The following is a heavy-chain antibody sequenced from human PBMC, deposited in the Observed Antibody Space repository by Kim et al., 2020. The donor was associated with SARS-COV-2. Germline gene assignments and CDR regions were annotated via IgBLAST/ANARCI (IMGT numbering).Heavy chain of an antibody. CDR2: INAGNGNT. V-gene: IGHV1-3*01. Sequence: ASVKVSCKASGYTFTSYAMHWVRQAPGQRLEWMGWINAGNGNTKYSQKFQGRVTITRDTSASTAYMELSSLRSEDTAVYYCARSGVIAARGAYYYGMDVWGQGTTVTVSS. J-gene: IGHJ6*02. D-gene: IGHD6-6*01. CDR3: ARSGVIAARGAYYYGMDV. CDR1: GYTFTSYA.